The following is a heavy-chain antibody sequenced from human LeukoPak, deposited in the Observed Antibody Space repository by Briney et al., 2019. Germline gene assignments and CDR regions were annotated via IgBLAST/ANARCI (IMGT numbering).Heavy chain of an antibody. V-gene: IGHV4-34*01. D-gene: IGHD3-3*01. CDR1: GGSFSGYY. CDR2: INHSGST. J-gene: IGHJ4*02. Sequence: SETLSLTCAVYGGSFSGYYWSWIRQPPGKGLEWIGEINHSGSTNYNPSLKSRVTISVDTSKNQFSLKLSSVTAADTAVYYCAREVSGIFGVVSYFDYWGQGTLVTVSS. CDR3: AREVSGIFGVVSYFDY.